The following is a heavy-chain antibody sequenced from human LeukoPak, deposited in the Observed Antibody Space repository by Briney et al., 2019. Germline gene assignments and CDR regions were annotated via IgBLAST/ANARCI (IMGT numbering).Heavy chain of an antibody. CDR1: GFTFSSYA. J-gene: IGHJ4*02. CDR2: ISSSSSYI. Sequence: GGTLRLYCAASGFTFSSYAMSWVRQAPGKGREWVSSISSSSSYIYYADSVRGRFTISRDNAKNSLYLQMNSLRAEDTAVYYCARDSRGVWGEGTLVTVSS. V-gene: IGHV3-21*01. CDR3: ARDSRGV. D-gene: IGHD2-2*01.